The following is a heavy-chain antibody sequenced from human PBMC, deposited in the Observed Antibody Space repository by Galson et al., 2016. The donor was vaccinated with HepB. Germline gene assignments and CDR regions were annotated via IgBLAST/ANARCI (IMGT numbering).Heavy chain of an antibody. CDR3: STTGYAGARWWYHGMDV. D-gene: IGHD2-15*01. CDR2: IKDGGETT. Sequence: SLRLSCAASGFTFNNAWLSWVRQAPGKGLEWLGLIKDGGETTDYAAPVKGRFTISRDDSINTVFLQMNSLKTEDTAIYYCSTTGYAGARWWYHGMDVWGQGTTVTV. CDR1: GFTFNNAW. V-gene: IGHV3-15*01. J-gene: IGHJ6*02.